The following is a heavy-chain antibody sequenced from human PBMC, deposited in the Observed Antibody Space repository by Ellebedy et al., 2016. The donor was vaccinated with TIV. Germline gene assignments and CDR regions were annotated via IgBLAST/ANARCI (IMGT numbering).Heavy chain of an antibody. CDR3: VHALFRGLNIPRYYFDY. CDR2: ISWDDTR. V-gene: IGHV2-5*02. D-gene: IGHD3-10*01. J-gene: IGHJ4*02. Sequence: SGPTLVKPTQTLTLTCNFSGFSLNTRGVGVGWLRQPPGKAPEWLALISWDDTRRYSPSLRNRLTLTKDTSKSQVVLTMTNVDPMDTCTYYCVHALFRGLNIPRYYFDYWGQGTLVTVSS. CDR1: GFSLNTRGVG.